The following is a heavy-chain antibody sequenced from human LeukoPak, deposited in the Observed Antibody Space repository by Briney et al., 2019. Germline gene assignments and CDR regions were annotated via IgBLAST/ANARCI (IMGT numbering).Heavy chain of an antibody. CDR3: AKAHCSSTSCSRADN. J-gene: IGHJ4*02. V-gene: IGHV3-23*01. CDR2: IDGSGGPT. Sequence: PGGSLRLSCAASGFTFTRNAMAWVRQAPGKGLEWVSAIDGSGGPTFYADSVKGRVTISRVQSTNTVYLQMNSLRADDTAVYYCAKAHCSSTSCSRADNWGQGTLVTVSS. CDR1: GFTFTRNA. D-gene: IGHD2-2*01.